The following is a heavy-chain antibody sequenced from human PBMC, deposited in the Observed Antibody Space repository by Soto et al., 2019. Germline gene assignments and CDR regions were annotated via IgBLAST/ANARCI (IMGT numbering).Heavy chain of an antibody. CDR3: SRDRGVLPRWLWDPLLDY. J-gene: IGHJ4*02. D-gene: IGHD3-10*01. V-gene: IGHV3-23*01. CDR1: GFTFSRYA. Sequence: AQRLESGGGVVQPGGSLRLSCSASGFTFSRYAINWVRQAPGTGLECFSACSGSGGSTYYADYVKGRFTISREDSKNTLYRHMHSLRLEDADVYYCSRDRGVLPRWLWDPLLDYWGQVTLVAVSS. CDR2: CSGSGGST.